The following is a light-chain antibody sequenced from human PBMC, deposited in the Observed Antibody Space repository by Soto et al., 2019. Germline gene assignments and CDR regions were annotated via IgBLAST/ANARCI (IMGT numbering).Light chain of an antibody. CDR1: QSIVYSDGQAY. Sequence: DVVMTQSPLSLPVTLGQPASISCRSSQSIVYSDGQAYLSWFQQRPGQSPRRLIYRASNQDSGVPDRFSGSGSGTDFTLQIDRVEAEDVGIYYCMQGTRWPPTFGRGTRVEIK. CDR2: RAS. CDR3: MQGTRWPPT. J-gene: IGKJ1*01. V-gene: IGKV2-30*01.